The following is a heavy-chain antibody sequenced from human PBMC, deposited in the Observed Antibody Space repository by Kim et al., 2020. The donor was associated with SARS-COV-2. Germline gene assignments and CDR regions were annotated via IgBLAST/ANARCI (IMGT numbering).Heavy chain of an antibody. V-gene: IGHV1-69*01. J-gene: IGHJ5*02. CDR3: ATLQGSSSTWFDP. D-gene: IGHD6-6*01. Sequence: YAQKIQGRVTITADESTSTAYMGLSSLRSEDTAVYYCATLQGSSSTWFDPWGQGTLVTVSS.